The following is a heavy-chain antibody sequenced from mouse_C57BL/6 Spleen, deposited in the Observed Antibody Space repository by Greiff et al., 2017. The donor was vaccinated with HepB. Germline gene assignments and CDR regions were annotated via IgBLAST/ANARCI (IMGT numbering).Heavy chain of an antibody. J-gene: IGHJ3*01. CDR1: GFTFSSYA. V-gene: IGHV5-4*01. D-gene: IGHD2-9*01. Sequence: EVQGVESGGGLVKPGGSLKLSCAASGFTFSSYAMSWVRQTPEKRLEWVATISDGGSYTYYPDNVKGRFTISRDNAKNNLYLQMSHLKSEDTAMYYCARVPTMVTTGFAYWGQGTLVTVSA. CDR2: ISDGGSYT. CDR3: ARVPTMVTTGFAY.